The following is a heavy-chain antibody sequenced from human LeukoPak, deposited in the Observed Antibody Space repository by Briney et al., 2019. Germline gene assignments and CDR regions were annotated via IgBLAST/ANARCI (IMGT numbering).Heavy chain of an antibody. D-gene: IGHD3-10*01. CDR3: ARDVRGVIIISDAFDI. CDR1: GYSISSGYY. Sequence: SETLSLTCTVSGYSISSGYYWGWIRQPPGKGLEWIGSIYHSGSTYYNPSLKSRVTISVDTSKNQFSLKLSSVTAADTAVYYCARDVRGVIIISDAFDIWGQGTMVTVSS. J-gene: IGHJ3*02. CDR2: IYHSGST. V-gene: IGHV4-38-2*02.